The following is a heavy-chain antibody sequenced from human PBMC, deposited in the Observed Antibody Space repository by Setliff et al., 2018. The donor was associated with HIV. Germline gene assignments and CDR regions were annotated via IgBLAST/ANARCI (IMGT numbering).Heavy chain of an antibody. CDR3: ARESGYTGG. D-gene: IGHD6-19*01. Sequence: GSLRLSCVTSGFTFTSHSMNWVRLRPGKGLEWVASISGSGTYTHYADSVKGRFTISRDNAKNSLYLQMNSLRDDDTAVYYCARESGYTGGWGKGTTVTVSS. J-gene: IGHJ6*04. CDR2: ISGSGTYT. V-gene: IGHV3-21*04. CDR1: GFTFTSHS.